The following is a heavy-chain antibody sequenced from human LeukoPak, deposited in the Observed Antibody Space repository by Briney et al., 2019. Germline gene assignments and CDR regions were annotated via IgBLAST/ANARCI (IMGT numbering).Heavy chain of an antibody. CDR2: MYTGGTT. D-gene: IGHD3-16*01. Sequence: AGGSLRLSCAASGFTVSGTHMSWVRQAPGKGLEWVSAMYTGGTTYYADSVQGRFTISRDNSKNTLYLQMNSLRAEDTAVHYCAKDEATSGGGLASWGQGTLVTVSS. V-gene: IGHV3-53*01. CDR1: GFTVSGTH. CDR3: AKDEATSGGGLAS. J-gene: IGHJ4*02.